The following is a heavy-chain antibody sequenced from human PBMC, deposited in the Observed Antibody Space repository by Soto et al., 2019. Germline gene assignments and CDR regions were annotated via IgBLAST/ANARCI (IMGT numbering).Heavy chain of an antibody. CDR1: GFTFSSYG. CDR3: ARDLTTGYSSRWYSAY. Sequence: QVQLVESGGGVVQPGRSLRLSCAASGFTFSSYGMHWVRQAPGKGLEWVAVIWYDGSNKYYADSVKGRFTISRDNSKNTLYLQMNSLRAEDTAVYYCARDLTTGYSSRWYSAYWGQGTLVTVSS. D-gene: IGHD6-13*01. V-gene: IGHV3-33*01. J-gene: IGHJ4*02. CDR2: IWYDGSNK.